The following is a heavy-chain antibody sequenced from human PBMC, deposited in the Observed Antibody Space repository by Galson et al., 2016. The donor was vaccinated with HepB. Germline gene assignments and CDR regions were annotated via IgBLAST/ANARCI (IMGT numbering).Heavy chain of an antibody. V-gene: IGHV3-23*01. D-gene: IGHD3-16*02. J-gene: IGHJ4*02. CDR3: AQSSYDYVWGGYRFDS. Sequence: SLRLSCAASGFTFSDYAMSWVRQAPGKGLEWVSGISGNGGRTYYADSVEGRFTISRDNSKNTLYLQMNSLRAEDTAIYYCAQSSYDYVWGGYRFDSWGQGTLLTVSS. CDR2: ISGNGGRT. CDR1: GFTFSDYA.